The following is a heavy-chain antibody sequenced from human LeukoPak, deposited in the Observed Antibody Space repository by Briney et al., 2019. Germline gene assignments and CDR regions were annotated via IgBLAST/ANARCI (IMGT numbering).Heavy chain of an antibody. CDR1: SGSFRTYY. D-gene: IGHD2-2*01. Sequence: SETLSLTCTVSSGSFRTYYWSWIRQPPGKGREWLGYIFYNEGTSYNPSLKSRVTISVDTSNNQLSLKVNSVTAADTAMYYCVKSNSRYQPWTLDIWGRGTMVTVSS. CDR2: IFYNEGT. CDR3: VKSNSRYQPWTLDI. J-gene: IGHJ3*02. V-gene: IGHV4-59*01.